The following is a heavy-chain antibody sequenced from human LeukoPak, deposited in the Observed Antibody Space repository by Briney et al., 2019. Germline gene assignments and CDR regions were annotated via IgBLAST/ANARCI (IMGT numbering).Heavy chain of an antibody. CDR3: ARDMGSYSSGFNFFDP. Sequence: PSQTLSLTCAISGDSVSSNSASWNWIRQSPSRGLEWLGRTYYRSEWYNDYALSVKSRIAINPDTPKNQFSLQLNSVTPEDTAVYYCARDMGSYSSGFNFFDPWGQGTLVTVSS. D-gene: IGHD6-19*01. J-gene: IGHJ5*02. V-gene: IGHV6-1*01. CDR2: TYYRSEWYN. CDR1: GDSVSSNSAS.